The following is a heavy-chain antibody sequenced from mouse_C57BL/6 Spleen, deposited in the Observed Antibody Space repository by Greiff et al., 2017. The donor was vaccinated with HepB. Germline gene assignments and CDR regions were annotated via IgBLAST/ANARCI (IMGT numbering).Heavy chain of an antibody. J-gene: IGHJ4*01. CDR2: INYDGSST. CDR3: ARITTVVGAMDY. CDR1: GFTFSDYY. D-gene: IGHD1-1*01. V-gene: IGHV5-16*01. Sequence: EVQLQESEGGLVQPGSSMKLSCTASGFTFSDYYMAWVRQVPEKGLEWVANINYDGSSTYYLDSLKSRFIISRDNAKNILYLQMSSLKSEDTATYYCARITTVVGAMDYWGQGTSVTVSS.